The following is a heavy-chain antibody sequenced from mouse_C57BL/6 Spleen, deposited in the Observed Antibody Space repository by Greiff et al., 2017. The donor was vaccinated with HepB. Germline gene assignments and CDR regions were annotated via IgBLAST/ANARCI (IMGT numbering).Heavy chain of an antibody. CDR3: VRDGPLYAMDY. Sequence: EVQRVESGGGLVQPKGSLKLSCAASGFTINTYAMHWVRQAPGKGLEWVARIRSKSSNYATYYADSVKDRLTISRDDSQSMLYLQMNNLKTADTAMYYYVRDGPLYAMDYWGQGTTVTVSS. CDR1: GFTINTYA. V-gene: IGHV10-3*01. J-gene: IGHJ4*01. CDR2: IRSKSSNYAT. D-gene: IGHD3-1*01.